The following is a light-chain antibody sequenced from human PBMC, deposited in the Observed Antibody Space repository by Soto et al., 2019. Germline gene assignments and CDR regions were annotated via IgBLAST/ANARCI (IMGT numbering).Light chain of an antibody. CDR2: EVS. V-gene: IGLV2-8*01. J-gene: IGLJ2*01. CDR1: SSDVGGYNY. Sequence: QSVLTQPPSASGSPGQSVTISSTGTSSDVGGYNYVSWYQQHPGRAPKLMIYEVSKRPSGVPDRFSGSKSGNTASLTVSGLQPEDEADYYCSSYAGSSNLGVFGGGTKLTVL. CDR3: SSYAGSSNLGV.